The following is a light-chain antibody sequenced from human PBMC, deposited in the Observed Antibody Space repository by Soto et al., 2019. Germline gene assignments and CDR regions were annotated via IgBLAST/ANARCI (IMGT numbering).Light chain of an antibody. J-gene: IGKJ4*01. Sequence: DIQLTQSPSFLSASVGDRVTITCRASQGFRSYLAWYQQKPGKAPNLLISAASTLQSGVPSRFSGSGSGTEFTLTINSLQPEDFATYYCQQVNSYPLTFGGGTKVEIK. CDR3: QQVNSYPLT. CDR2: AAS. V-gene: IGKV1-9*01. CDR1: QGFRSY.